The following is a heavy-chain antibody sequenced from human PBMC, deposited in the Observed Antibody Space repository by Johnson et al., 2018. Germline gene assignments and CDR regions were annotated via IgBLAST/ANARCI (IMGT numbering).Heavy chain of an antibody. Sequence: VQLLETGGGVVQPGRSLRLSCAASGFTFSSYGMHWVRQAPGKGLEWVAVISYDGSNKYFADSVKGRFTISRDNSKNTLYLQMNSLRAEDKAVYYCAKDLNGGDSGSYYGYYYYYGMDVWGKGTTVTVSS. CDR2: ISYDGSNK. CDR1: GFTFSSYG. V-gene: IGHV3-30*18. D-gene: IGHD1-26*01. CDR3: AKDLNGGDSGSYYGYYYYYGMDV. J-gene: IGHJ6*04.